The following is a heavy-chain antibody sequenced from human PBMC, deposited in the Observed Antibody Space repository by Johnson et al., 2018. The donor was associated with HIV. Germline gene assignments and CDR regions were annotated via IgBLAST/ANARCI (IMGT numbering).Heavy chain of an antibody. CDR1: GFTISTFW. CDR2: ISGDGSSS. Sequence: VQLVESGGALVQPGGSLRLSCEVSGFTISTFWMHWVRQVPGKGLMWVSRISGDGSSSSYADSVKGRFTISRENAKNSLYLQMNSLRAEDTAVYYCARGDYHDSSGYFSDAFDVWGQGTMVTVSS. J-gene: IGHJ3*01. CDR3: ARGDYHDSSGYFSDAFDV. D-gene: IGHD3-22*01. V-gene: IGHV3-74*02.